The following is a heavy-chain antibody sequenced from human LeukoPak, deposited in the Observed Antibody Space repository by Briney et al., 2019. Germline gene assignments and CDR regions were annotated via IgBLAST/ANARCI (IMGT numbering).Heavy chain of an antibody. Sequence: PGGSLRLSCAASGFTLSNYDMNWVRQAPGKGLEWVSSIRTCSRYIYYKDSVRGRFIISRDDAKNSLYLEMNSLRAEDTAVYYCARADCSSSTCYLRRSWFDPWGQGTLVTVSS. CDR1: GFTLSNYD. CDR2: IRTCSRYI. D-gene: IGHD2-2*01. CDR3: ARADCSSSTCYLRRSWFDP. J-gene: IGHJ5*02. V-gene: IGHV3-21*01.